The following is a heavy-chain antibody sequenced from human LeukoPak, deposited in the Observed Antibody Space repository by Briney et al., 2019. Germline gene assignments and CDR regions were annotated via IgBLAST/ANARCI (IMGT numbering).Heavy chain of an antibody. CDR3: ARVAPFLLEWSSRGPRNNWFDP. CDR1: GFTFSSYE. Sequence: PGGSLRLSCAASGFTFSSYEMNWVRQAPGKGLEWVSYISSSGSTIYYADSVKGRFTISRDNAKNSLYLQMNSLRAEDTAVYYCARVAPFLLEWSSRGPRNNWFDPWGQGTLVTVSS. CDR2: ISSSGSTI. J-gene: IGHJ5*02. D-gene: IGHD3-3*01. V-gene: IGHV3-48*03.